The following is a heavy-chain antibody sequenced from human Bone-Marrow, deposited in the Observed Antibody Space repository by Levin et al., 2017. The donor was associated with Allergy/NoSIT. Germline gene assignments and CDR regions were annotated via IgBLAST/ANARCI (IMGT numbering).Heavy chain of an antibody. D-gene: IGHD2-8*01. CDR3: ATVDQWTLRFLDS. CDR2: VYYTGDS. V-gene: IGHV4-39*02. J-gene: IGHJ4*02. Sequence: KASETLSLTCTVSNGSISHTSYYWAWIRQPPGKGLEWIGSVYYTGDSYYNPSLKSRVAISVDTSRNHFYLKVTSVTAADTAVYFCATVDQWTLRFLDSWGQGTLVTVSS. CDR1: NGSISHTSYY.